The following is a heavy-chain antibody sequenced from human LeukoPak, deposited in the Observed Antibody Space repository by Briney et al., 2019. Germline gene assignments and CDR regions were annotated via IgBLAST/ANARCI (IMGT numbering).Heavy chain of an antibody. D-gene: IGHD5-12*01. J-gene: IGHJ4*02. V-gene: IGHV3-7*01. CDR1: GFTFSNYW. CDR2: IKQDGSEK. Sequence: GGSLRLSCAASGFTFSNYWMNWVRQAPGKGLEWVANIKQDGSEKYYVDSVKGRFTISRDNAKNSLYLQMNSLRAEDTAVYYCARGMSSGYDFDYWGQGTLVTVSS. CDR3: ARGMSSGYDFDY.